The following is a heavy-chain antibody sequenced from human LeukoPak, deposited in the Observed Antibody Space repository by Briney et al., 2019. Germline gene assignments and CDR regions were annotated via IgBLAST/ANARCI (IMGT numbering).Heavy chain of an antibody. J-gene: IGHJ4*02. CDR2: IYYRGST. CDR1: GVSVSRSSDY. CDR3: ARERRLDGSGSYYTTETNTLGS. Sequence: SETLSLTCTVSGVSVSRSSDYWGWIRQPPGKGLEYIGSIYYRGSTYYNPSLKSRVTISVDTSKNQFSLKLTSVTAADTAVYYCARERRLDGSGSYYTTETNTLGSWGQGTLVTVSS. D-gene: IGHD3-10*01. V-gene: IGHV4-39*02.